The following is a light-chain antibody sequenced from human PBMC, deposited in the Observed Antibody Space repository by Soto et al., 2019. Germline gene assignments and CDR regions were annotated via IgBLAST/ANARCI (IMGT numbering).Light chain of an antibody. CDR2: AAS. J-gene: IGKJ2*01. V-gene: IGKV1-39*01. CDR3: QQYSSSMYT. Sequence: DIQMTQSPSSLSASVGDRVTITCRASQSISSYLNWYQQKPGKAPKLLIYAASSLQSGVPSRFIVSGSGTDFTLTISRLEPEEFAVYYCQQYSSSMYTFGQGTKLEIK. CDR1: QSISSY.